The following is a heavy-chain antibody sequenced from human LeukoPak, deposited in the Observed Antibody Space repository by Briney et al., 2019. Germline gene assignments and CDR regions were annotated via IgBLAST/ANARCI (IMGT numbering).Heavy chain of an antibody. CDR3: VPIDFWSAAPKFFDY. D-gene: IGHD3-3*01. CDR1: GFSLSTSGVG. CDR2: IYWDDDK. V-gene: IGHV2-5*02. J-gene: IGHJ4*02. Sequence: SGPTLVKPTQTLTLTCTFSGFSLSTSGVGVGWIRQPPGKALEWLALIYWDDDKRYSPSLKNRLTITKDTSKNQVVLTMTNMEPFDPATYYCVPIDFWSAAPKFFDYWGQGILVTVSS.